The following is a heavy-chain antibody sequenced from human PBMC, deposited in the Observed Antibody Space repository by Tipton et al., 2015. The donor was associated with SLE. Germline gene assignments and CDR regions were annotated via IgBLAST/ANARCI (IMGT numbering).Heavy chain of an antibody. V-gene: IGHV3-30*04. CDR1: GFTFSIYA. J-gene: IGHJ4*02. CDR3: AREGDWNYVGPFDY. D-gene: IGHD1-7*01. Sequence: SLRLSCAASGFTFSIYAMHWVRQAPGKGLEWVAVISYDGSNKYYADSVKGRFTISRDNSKNTLYLQMNSLRAEDTAVYYCAREGDWNYVGPFDYWGQGTLVTVSS. CDR2: ISYDGSNK.